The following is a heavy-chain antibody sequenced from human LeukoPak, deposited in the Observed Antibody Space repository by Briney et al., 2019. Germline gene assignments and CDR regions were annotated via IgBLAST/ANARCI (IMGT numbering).Heavy chain of an antibody. Sequence: GGSLRLSCAASGFTFSSYSMNWVRQAPGKGLEWVSYISSSSSTIYYADSVKGRFTISRDNAKNSLYLQMNSLRAEDTAVYYCARDLDETSSSWSPYFDYWGQGTLVTVSS. D-gene: IGHD6-13*01. J-gene: IGHJ4*02. V-gene: IGHV3-48*01. CDR3: ARDLDETSSSWSPYFDY. CDR2: ISSSSSTI. CDR1: GFTFSSYS.